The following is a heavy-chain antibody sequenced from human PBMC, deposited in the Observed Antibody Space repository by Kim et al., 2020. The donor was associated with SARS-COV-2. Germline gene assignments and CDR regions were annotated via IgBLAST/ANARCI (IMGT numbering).Heavy chain of an antibody. D-gene: IGHD3-22*01. CDR3: ARGLPYYYDSSGYMGY. J-gene: IGHJ4*02. V-gene: IGHV1-46*01. CDR2: INPSGGST. CDR1: GYTFTSYY. Sequence: ASVKVSCKASGYTFTSYYMHWVRQAPGQGLEWMGIINPSGGSTSYAQKFQGRVTMTRDTSTSTAYMELSSLRSEDTAVYYCARGLPYYYDSSGYMGYWGQGTLVTVSS.